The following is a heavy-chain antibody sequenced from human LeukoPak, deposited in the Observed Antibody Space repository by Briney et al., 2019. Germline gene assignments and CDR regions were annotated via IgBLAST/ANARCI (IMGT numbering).Heavy chain of an antibody. CDR3: AANFDL. J-gene: IGHJ4*02. CDR1: GFTFSNYG. CDR2: IWYDGSNK. V-gene: IGHV3-33*01. Sequence: GGSLRLSCAASGFTFSNYGMHWVRQAPGKGLEWVAVIWYDGSNKYYADSVKGRFTISRDNSNNTLNLQMNSLRGEDTAVCYCAANFDLWGQGTLVTVSS.